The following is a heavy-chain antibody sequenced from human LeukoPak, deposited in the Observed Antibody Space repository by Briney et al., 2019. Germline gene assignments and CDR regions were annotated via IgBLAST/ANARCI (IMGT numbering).Heavy chain of an antibody. Sequence: GASVKVSCKASGYTFTGYYMHWVRQAPGQGLEWMGWINPNSGGTNYAQKFQGRVTMTRDTSISTVYMELSRLRSDDTAVYYCARGPGNYGQNAFDIWGQGTMVTVSS. CDR1: GYTFTGYY. CDR3: ARGPGNYGQNAFDI. D-gene: IGHD1-7*01. V-gene: IGHV1-2*02. J-gene: IGHJ3*02. CDR2: INPNSGGT.